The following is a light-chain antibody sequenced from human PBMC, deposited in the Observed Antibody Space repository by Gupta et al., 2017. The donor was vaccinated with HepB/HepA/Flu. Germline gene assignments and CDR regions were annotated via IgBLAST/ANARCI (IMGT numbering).Light chain of an antibody. Sequence: VLTQPPSASGTPGQRVTISCSGGNSNIGSRTVNWYQQRQATDPNLLIDTNVQRPSGVTARFSAYKSGTYASPLTSGLQAEDEADDYWDESDACRNSVVFGGGTKLTVL. J-gene: IGLJ2*01. CDR3: DESDACRNSVV. CDR2: TNV. CDR1: NSNIGSRT. V-gene: IGLV1-44*01.